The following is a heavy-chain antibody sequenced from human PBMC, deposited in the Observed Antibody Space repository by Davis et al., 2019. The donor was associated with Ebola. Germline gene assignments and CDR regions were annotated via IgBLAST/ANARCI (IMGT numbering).Heavy chain of an antibody. J-gene: IGHJ4*02. Sequence: SEPLSLTCTVPGGSISSYYWSWIRQPPGKGLEWIGYIYYSGSTNYNPSLKSRVTISVDTSKNQFSLKLSSVTAADTAVYYCARVNCISTSCYGFDYWGQGTLVTVSS. CDR1: GGSISSYY. D-gene: IGHD2-2*01. V-gene: IGHV4-59*01. CDR3: ARVNCISTSCYGFDY. CDR2: IYYSGST.